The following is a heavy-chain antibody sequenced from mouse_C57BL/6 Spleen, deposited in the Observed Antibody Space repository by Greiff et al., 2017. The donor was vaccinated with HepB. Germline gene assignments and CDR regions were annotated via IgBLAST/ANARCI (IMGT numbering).Heavy chain of an antibody. CDR3: ARGDYYYGSSFAY. J-gene: IGHJ3*01. D-gene: IGHD1-1*01. CDR2: IHPNSGST. CDR1: GYTFTSYW. Sequence: VQLKQPGAELVKPGASVKLSCKASGYTFTSYWMHWVKQRPVQGLEWIGMIHPNSGSTNYNEKFKSKATLTVDKSSSTAYMQLSSLTSEDSAVYYCARGDYYYGSSFAYWGQGTLVTVSA. V-gene: IGHV1-64*01.